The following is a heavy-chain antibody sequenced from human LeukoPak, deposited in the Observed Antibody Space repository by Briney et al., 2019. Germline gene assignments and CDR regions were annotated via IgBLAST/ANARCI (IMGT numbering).Heavy chain of an antibody. J-gene: IGHJ6*03. CDR3: ARAGRLCVGTSCYRSSYYYYYMDV. CDR2: INPIGGST. CDR1: GYTFTSYY. Sequence: ASVKVSCKASGYTFTSYYMHWERQAPGQGLEWMGIINPIGGSTSYAQKFQGRVTMTRDMSTSTVYMELSSLRSEDTAVYYCARAGRLCVGTSCYRSSYYYYYMDVWGKGTTVTVSS. D-gene: IGHD2-2*02. V-gene: IGHV1-46*01.